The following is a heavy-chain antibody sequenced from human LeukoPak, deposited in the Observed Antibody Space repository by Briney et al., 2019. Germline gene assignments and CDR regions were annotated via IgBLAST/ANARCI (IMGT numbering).Heavy chain of an antibody. J-gene: IGHJ4*02. CDR3: AKDPYYDSSGYSDYFDY. CDR1: GFTFSSYG. V-gene: IGHV3-23*01. CDR2: ISGSGGST. D-gene: IGHD3-22*01. Sequence: GGSLRLSCAASGFTFSSYGMSWVRQAPGKGLEWVSAISGSGGSTYYADSVKGRFTISRDNSKNTLYLQMNSLRAEDTAVYYCAKDPYYDSSGYSDYFDYWGQGTLVTVSS.